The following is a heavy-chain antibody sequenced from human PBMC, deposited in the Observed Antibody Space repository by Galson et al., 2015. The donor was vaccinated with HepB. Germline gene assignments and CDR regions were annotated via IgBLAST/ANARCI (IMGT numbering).Heavy chain of an antibody. CDR1: GYSFTSYW. J-gene: IGHJ2*01. Sequence: QSGAEVKKPGESLKISCKGSGYSFTSYWIGWVRQMPGKGLEWMGIIYPGDSDTRYSPSFQGQVTISADKSISTAYLQWSSLKASDTAMYYCARHGSASCGDDCYWNWYFDLWGRGTLVTVSS. V-gene: IGHV5-51*01. D-gene: IGHD2-21*02. CDR3: ARHGSASCGDDCYWNWYFDL. CDR2: IYPGDSDT.